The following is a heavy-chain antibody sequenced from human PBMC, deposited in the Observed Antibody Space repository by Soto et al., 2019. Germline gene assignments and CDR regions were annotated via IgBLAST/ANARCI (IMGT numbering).Heavy chain of an antibody. D-gene: IGHD5-18*01. V-gene: IGHV3-73*01. J-gene: IGHJ6*02. CDR2: IRSKANSYAT. CDR3: TRNVDTAMVPIDYGMDV. Sequence: PRGSLTLSCAGSGFTFSGSAMHWVRQASGNGLEWVGRIRSKANSYATAYAASVKGRFTISRDDSKNTAYLQMNSLKTEHTAVYYCTRNVDTAMVPIDYGMDVWGQGTTVTVSS. CDR1: GFTFSGSA.